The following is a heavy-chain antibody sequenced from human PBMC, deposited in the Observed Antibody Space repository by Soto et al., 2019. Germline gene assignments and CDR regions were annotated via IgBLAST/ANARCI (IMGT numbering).Heavy chain of an antibody. CDR3: ARDSWYYYDSSGYYFSDYYGMDV. J-gene: IGHJ6*02. CDR2: ISAYNGNT. CDR1: GYTFTSYG. D-gene: IGHD3-22*01. Sequence: ASVKVSCKASGYTFTSYGISWVRQAPGQGLEWMGWISAYNGNTNYAQKIQGRVTMTTDTSTSTANMKLRSLRSDDTAVYYCARDSWYYYDSSGYYFSDYYGMDVWGQGTTVTVSS. V-gene: IGHV1-18*01.